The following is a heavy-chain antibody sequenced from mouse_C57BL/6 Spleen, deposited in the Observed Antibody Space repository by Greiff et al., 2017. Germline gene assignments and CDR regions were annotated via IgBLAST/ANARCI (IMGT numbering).Heavy chain of an antibody. CDR1: GYTFTDYY. D-gene: IGHD3-2*02. CDR3: ARTTDSSGYGFAY. Sequence: EVKLVESGPVLVKPGASVKMSCKASGYTFTDYYMNWVKQSHGKSLEWIGVINPYNGGTSYNQKFKGKATLTVDKSSSTAYMELNSLTSEDSAVYYCARTTDSSGYGFAYWGQGTLVTVSA. CDR2: INPYNGGT. J-gene: IGHJ3*01. V-gene: IGHV1-19*01.